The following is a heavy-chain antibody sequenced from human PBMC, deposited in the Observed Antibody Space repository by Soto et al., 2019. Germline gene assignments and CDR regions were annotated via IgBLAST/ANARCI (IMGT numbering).Heavy chain of an antibody. J-gene: IGHJ4*02. V-gene: IGHV1-18*01. D-gene: IGHD3-10*02. CDR1: GYTFTSYG. CDR2: ISAYNGNT. Sequence: VKVSCKASGYTFTSYGISWVRQAPGQGLEWMGWISAYNGNTNYAQKLQGRVTMTTDTSTSTAYMELRSLRSDDTAVYYCVITIFGGGYFDYWGQGTLVTVSS. CDR3: VITIFGGGYFDY.